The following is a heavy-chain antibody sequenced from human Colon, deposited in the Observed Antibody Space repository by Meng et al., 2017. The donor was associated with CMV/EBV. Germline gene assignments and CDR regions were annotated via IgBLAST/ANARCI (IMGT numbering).Heavy chain of an antibody. CDR1: FTFSNNG. CDR3: VRDLASAEYVSWGDDFDF. CDR2: INEDGSII. Sequence: FTFSNNGVDCVSQVPGKGLMWVARINEDGSIITYADTVKGRFTISRDNARRTLYLQMDSLRAEDTAVYYCVRDLASAEYVSWGDDFDFWGQGTLVTVSS. D-gene: IGHD1-26*01. J-gene: IGHJ4*02. V-gene: IGHV3-74*03.